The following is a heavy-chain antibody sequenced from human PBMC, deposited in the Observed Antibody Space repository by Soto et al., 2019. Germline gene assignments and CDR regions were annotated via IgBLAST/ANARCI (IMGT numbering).Heavy chain of an antibody. J-gene: IGHJ4*02. CDR2: ISWNSGSI. CDR3: AKDKEQWLVHYFDY. V-gene: IGHV3-9*01. Sequence: EVQLVESGGGLVQPGRSLRLSCAASGFTFDDYAMHWVRQAPGKGLEWVSGISWNSGSIGYADSVKGRFTISRDNAKNSLYLQMNSLRAEDTALYYCAKDKEQWLVHYFDYWGQGTLVTVSS. D-gene: IGHD6-19*01. CDR1: GFTFDDYA.